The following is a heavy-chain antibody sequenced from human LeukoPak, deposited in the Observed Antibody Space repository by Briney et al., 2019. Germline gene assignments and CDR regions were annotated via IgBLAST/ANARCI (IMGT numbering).Heavy chain of an antibody. CDR1: GFTFSSYA. D-gene: IGHD3-22*01. CDR3: AKEYEYYYDSSGELGY. CDR2: ISGSGGST. Sequence: GGSLRLSCAASGFTFSSYAMSWVRQAPGKGLEWVSAISGSGGSTYYADSVKGRFTISRDNSKNTLYLQMNSLRAEDTAVYYCAKEYEYYYDSSGELGYWGQGTLVTVSS. V-gene: IGHV3-23*01. J-gene: IGHJ4*02.